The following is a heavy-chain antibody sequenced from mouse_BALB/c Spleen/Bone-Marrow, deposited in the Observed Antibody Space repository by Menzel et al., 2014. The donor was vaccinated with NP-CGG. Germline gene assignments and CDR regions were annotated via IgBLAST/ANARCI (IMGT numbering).Heavy chain of an antibody. CDR2: IYPGNSDT. CDR3: TTLARSDFDY. Sequence: EVQLQQSGTVLARPGAAVKMSCKAFGYTFSNYWMHWVKQRPGQGLEWIGTIYPGNSDTTYNQKFKGKAKLTAVTSTSTAYMELSSLTNEDSAVYYCTTLARSDFDYWGQGTPLTVSS. J-gene: IGHJ2*01. D-gene: IGHD3-1*01. V-gene: IGHV1-5*01. CDR1: GYTFSNYW.